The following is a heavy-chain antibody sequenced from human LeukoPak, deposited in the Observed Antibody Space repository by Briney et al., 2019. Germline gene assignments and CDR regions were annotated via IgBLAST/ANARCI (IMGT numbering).Heavy chain of an antibody. V-gene: IGHV3-43*02. CDR3: ASQTKYYYGSGTYWGAFDI. CDR2: TSGDGGTT. Sequence: GGSLRLSCAASGFTFDDYAIHWVRQAPGKGLKWVSLTSGDGGTTYYADSLKGRFTIFRDNSKNSLSLQVNSLRTEDTALYYCASQTKYYYGSGTYWGAFDIWGQGTMVTVSS. J-gene: IGHJ3*02. D-gene: IGHD3-10*01. CDR1: GFTFDDYA.